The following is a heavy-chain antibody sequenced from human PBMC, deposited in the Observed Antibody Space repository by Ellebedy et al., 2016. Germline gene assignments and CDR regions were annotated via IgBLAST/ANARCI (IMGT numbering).Heavy chain of an antibody. J-gene: IGHJ6*02. D-gene: IGHD6-13*01. CDR2: ISYDGSNK. V-gene: IGHV3-30*04. CDR1: GFTFSSYA. Sequence: GESLKISXAASGFTFSSYAMHWVRQDPGKGLEWVAVISYDGSNKYYADSVKGRFTISRDNSKNTLYLQMNSLRAEDTAVYYCARTWAGGIAAAGTAYYYGMDVWGQGTTVTVSS. CDR3: ARTWAGGIAAAGTAYYYGMDV.